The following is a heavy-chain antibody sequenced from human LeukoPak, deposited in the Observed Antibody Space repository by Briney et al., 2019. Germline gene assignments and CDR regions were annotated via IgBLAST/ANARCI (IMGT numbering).Heavy chain of an antibody. J-gene: IGHJ4*02. CDR3: ASLAGVTYGFDY. V-gene: IGHV1-8*01. D-gene: IGHD2-21*02. CDR2: MNPNSGNT. CDR1: GYTFTSYD. Sequence: ASVKVSCKASGYTFTSYDINWVRQATGQGLEWMGWMNPNSGNTGYAQKLQGRVTMTRNTSISTAYMELSSLRSEDTAVYYCASLAGVTYGFDYWGQGTLVTVSS.